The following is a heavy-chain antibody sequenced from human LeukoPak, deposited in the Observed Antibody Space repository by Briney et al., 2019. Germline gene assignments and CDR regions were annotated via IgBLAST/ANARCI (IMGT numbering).Heavy chain of an antibody. J-gene: IGHJ5*02. CDR1: GFTLSTYW. Sequence: QPGESLRLSCAASGFTLSTYWMSWVRQAPGKGLEWVANINRDGSGKYYVDSVRGRFTIPRDNAKNSLYLQMNSLRAEDTAVYYCARVQTGTTNWFDPWGQGTLVTVSS. CDR2: INRDGSGK. CDR3: ARVQTGTTNWFDP. D-gene: IGHD1-1*01. V-gene: IGHV3-7*04.